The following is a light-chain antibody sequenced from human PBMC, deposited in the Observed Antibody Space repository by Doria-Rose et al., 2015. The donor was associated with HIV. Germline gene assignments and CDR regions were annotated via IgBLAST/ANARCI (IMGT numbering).Light chain of an antibody. CDR3: HQYGTSWT. CDR2: DGS. Sequence: TQSPGTLSLSPGERATLSCRASQSFSSTYLAWYRQKPGQAPSRLIYDGSTRATGIPDRFSASGSGTDFTRTIYRLEPEDFALYYCHQYGTSWTFVQGTKLEI. V-gene: IGKV3-20*01. CDR1: QSFSSTY. J-gene: IGKJ1*01.